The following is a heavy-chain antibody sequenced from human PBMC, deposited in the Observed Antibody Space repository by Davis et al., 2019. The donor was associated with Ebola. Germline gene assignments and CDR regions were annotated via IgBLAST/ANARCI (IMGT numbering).Heavy chain of an antibody. J-gene: IGHJ5*02. D-gene: IGHD3-16*01. V-gene: IGHV3-23*01. CDR3: AKDKGFWVPPDWFGP. CDR1: GFTFAAYG. CDR2: ISGSGKTT. Sequence: GESLKISCVGSGFTFAAYGLTWVRQAPGKGLEWVACISGSGKTTYYADSVEGRFNISRDNSKNTLSLQMNSVRGEDSAVYYCAKDKGFWVPPDWFGPWGQGVQVTVSS.